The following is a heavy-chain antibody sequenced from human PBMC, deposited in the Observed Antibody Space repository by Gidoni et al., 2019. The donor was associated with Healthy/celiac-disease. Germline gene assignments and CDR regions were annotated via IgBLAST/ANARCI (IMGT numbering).Heavy chain of an antibody. CDR2: IRSKAYGETT. Sequence: EVQLLQPGGALVKPGRSLRLSCTASGLTFGNYAMSWFRQDPGKGLEWVGFIRSKAYGETTEYAASVKGRFTISRDDSKSIAYLQMNRLKTEDTAVYYCTRVLLWFGELGDYGGQGTLVTVSS. CDR3: TRVLLWFGELGDY. V-gene: IGHV3-49*05. D-gene: IGHD3-10*01. J-gene: IGHJ4*02. CDR1: GLTFGNYA.